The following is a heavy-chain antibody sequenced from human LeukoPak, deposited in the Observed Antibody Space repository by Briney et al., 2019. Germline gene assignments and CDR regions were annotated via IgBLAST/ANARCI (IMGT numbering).Heavy chain of an antibody. CDR3: AAVFLGLGSYYYRPQHLFDY. Sequence: SVKVSCKASGFTFTSSAMQWVRQARGQRLEWIGWIVVGSGNTNYAQKFQERVTITRDMSTSTAYMELSSLRSEDTAVYYCAAVFLGLGSYYYRPQHLFDYWGQGTLVTVSS. CDR1: GFTFTSSA. V-gene: IGHV1-58*02. CDR2: IVVGSGNT. J-gene: IGHJ4*02. D-gene: IGHD1-26*01.